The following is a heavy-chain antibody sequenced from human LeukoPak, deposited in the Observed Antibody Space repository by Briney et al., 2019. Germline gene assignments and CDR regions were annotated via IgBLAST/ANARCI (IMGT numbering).Heavy chain of an antibody. CDR2: ITSGGTYT. J-gene: IGHJ4*02. CDR3: ARGHYDILTASYKWTPDY. V-gene: IGHV3-21*06. Sequence: GGSLRLSCAASGFTFSTYSMNWVRQAPGKGLEWVSSITSGGTYTYYADSVKGRFTTSRDNAKNSLSLQLSSLRAEDTAVYYCARGHYDILTASYKWTPDYWGQGILVTVSS. D-gene: IGHD3-9*01. CDR1: GFTFSTYS.